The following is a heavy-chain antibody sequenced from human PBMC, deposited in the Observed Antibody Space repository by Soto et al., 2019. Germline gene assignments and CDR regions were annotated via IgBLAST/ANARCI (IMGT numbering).Heavy chain of an antibody. CDR2: IIPIFGTA. D-gene: IGHD6-19*01. CDR1: GGTFSSYA. CDR3: ARAPAPSVRCSSGWYTDWFDP. J-gene: IGHJ5*02. Sequence: GASVKVSCKASGGTFSSYAISWVRQAPGQGLEWMGGIIPIFGTANYAQKFQGRVTITADKSTSTAYMELSSLRSEDTAVYYCARAPAPSVRCSSGWYTDWFDPWGQGTLVTVSS. V-gene: IGHV1-69*06.